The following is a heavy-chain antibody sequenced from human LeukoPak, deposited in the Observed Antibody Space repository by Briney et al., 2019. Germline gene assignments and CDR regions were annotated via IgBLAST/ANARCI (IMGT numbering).Heavy chain of an antibody. V-gene: IGHV3-23*01. Sequence: GGSLRLSCAASGFTFSSSAMSWVRQVPGKGLEWVSGISASGGSTYYADSVKGRFTISRDNSKNTLYLQMNSLRAEDTAVYYCAREAMTYYYDSSGLNQVFDYWGQGTLVTVSS. CDR2: ISASGGST. D-gene: IGHD3-22*01. CDR1: GFTFSSSA. J-gene: IGHJ4*02. CDR3: AREAMTYYYDSSGLNQVFDY.